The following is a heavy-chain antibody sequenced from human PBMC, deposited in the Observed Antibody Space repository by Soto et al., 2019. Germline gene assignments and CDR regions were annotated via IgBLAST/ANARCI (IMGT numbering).Heavy chain of an antibody. CDR1: GGSISSGDYY. D-gene: IGHD6-6*01. J-gene: IGHJ5*02. V-gene: IGHV4-30-4*01. CDR2: IYHSGRT. CDR3: AREYSSSSGVGWFDP. Sequence: PSETLSLTCTVSGGSISSGDYYWSWIRQPPGKGLEWIGYIYHSGRTYYNPSLKSRVTISVDTSKNQFSLKLSSVTAADTAVYYCAREYSSSSGVGWFDPWGQGTLVTVSS.